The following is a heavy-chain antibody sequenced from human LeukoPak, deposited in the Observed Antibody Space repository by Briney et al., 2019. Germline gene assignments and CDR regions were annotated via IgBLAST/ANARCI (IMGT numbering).Heavy chain of an antibody. J-gene: IGHJ4*02. CDR1: GYTFNSYG. CDR2: ISAYNGNT. D-gene: IGHD2-2*01. CDR3: ARVLSTPNSYFDY. Sequence: ASVTVSCKASGYTFNSYGISWVRQAPGQGLEWMGWISAYNGNTNYAQKLQGRVTITTDTSTSTAYMELRSLRSDDTAVYYCARVLSTPNSYFDYWGQGTLVTVSS. V-gene: IGHV1-18*01.